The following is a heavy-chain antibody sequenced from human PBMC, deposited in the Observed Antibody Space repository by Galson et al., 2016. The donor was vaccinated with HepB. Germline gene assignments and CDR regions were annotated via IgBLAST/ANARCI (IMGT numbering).Heavy chain of an antibody. CDR3: AKDYDSTGYYEGD. Sequence: LRLSCAASGFTFSRYAMNWFRQAPGKGLEWVSTIGTSAQNTHYADSVKGRFTISRDSSKSTLYVQLSSLRAEDTAVYYCAKDYDSTGYYEGDWGQGTLVTVSP. J-gene: IGHJ4*02. CDR2: IGTSAQNT. D-gene: IGHD3-22*01. CDR1: GFTFSRYA. V-gene: IGHV3-23*01.